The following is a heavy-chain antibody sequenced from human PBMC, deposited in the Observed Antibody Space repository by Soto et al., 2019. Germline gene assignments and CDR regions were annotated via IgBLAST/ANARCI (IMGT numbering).Heavy chain of an antibody. CDR2: MFHSGST. J-gene: IGHJ5*02. Sequence: SETLSLTCAVSGYFISSGYYWGWIRQPPGKGLEWIGSMFHSGSTHYNPSLKSRVTISVDTSKNHFSLRLSSVTASDTAVYYCARGHIVVVQTVGWFDPWGQGTLVTVSS. CDR3: ARGHIVVVQTVGWFDP. CDR1: GYFISSGYY. D-gene: IGHD2-2*01. V-gene: IGHV4-38-2*01.